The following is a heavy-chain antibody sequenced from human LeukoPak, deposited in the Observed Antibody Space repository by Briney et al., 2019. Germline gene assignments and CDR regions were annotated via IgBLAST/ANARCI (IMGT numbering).Heavy chain of an antibody. CDR3: ARGVVGASTGFDY. CDR1: GLTFRSYW. Sequence: GGSLRLSCAVSGLTFRSYWMAWVRQAPGKGLEWVANINEDGSEKYYADSVKGRFTISRDNAKTSLYVQMNSLRAEDTAVYHCARGVVGASTGFDYWGQGTLVTVSS. CDR2: INEDGSEK. J-gene: IGHJ4*02. D-gene: IGHD1-26*01. V-gene: IGHV3-7*02.